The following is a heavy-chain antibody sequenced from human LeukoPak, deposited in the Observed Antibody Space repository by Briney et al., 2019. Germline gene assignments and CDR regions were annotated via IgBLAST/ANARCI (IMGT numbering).Heavy chain of an antibody. CDR3: GKGTVAGTWGNNWFDP. CDR1: GFTFSTYA. V-gene: IGHV3-23*01. CDR2: ISYTGSTT. J-gene: IGHJ5*02. D-gene: IGHD3-16*01. Sequence: GGSLRLSCAASGFTFSTYAMNWVRQAPGKGLEWVSVISYTGSTTYYADSVKGRFTISRDNSKNMLFLQMNSLRAEDTAVYYCGKGTVAGTWGNNWFDPWGQGTLVTVSS.